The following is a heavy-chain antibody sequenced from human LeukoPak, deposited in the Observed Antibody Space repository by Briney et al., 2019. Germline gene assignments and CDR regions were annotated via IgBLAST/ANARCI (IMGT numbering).Heavy chain of an antibody. Sequence: SETLSLTCTVSGGSISSSSYYWGWIRQPPGKGLEWIGSIYYSGSTYYNPSLKSRVTISVDTSKNQFSLKLSSVTAADTAVYYCARVGSSSPVYFDYWGQGTLVTVSS. CDR3: ARVGSSSPVYFDY. CDR2: IYYSGST. V-gene: IGHV4-39*07. J-gene: IGHJ4*02. D-gene: IGHD6-6*01. CDR1: GGSISSSSYY.